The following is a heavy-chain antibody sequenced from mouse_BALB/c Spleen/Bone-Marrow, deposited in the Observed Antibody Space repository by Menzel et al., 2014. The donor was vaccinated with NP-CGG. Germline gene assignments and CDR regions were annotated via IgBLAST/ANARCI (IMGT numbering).Heavy chain of an antibody. CDR3: AGDGATATLAY. D-gene: IGHD1-2*01. CDR2: IWAGGST. V-gene: IGHV2-9*02. Sequence: VKLVESGPGLVAPSQSLSITCTVSGFSLTNYCVHWVRQPPGKGLEWLGAIWAGGSTNYKSALMSRLSISKDNSKSQVFLKMNTLQTDDTAMCYCAGDGATATLAYWGQGTLVTVSA. CDR1: GFSLTNYC. J-gene: IGHJ3*01.